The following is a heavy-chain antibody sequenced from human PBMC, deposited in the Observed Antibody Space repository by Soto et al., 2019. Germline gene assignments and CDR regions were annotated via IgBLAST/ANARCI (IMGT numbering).Heavy chain of an antibody. J-gene: IGHJ5*02. CDR3: ARPGGFGELSP. D-gene: IGHD3-10*01. Sequence: GASVKVSCKASGYTFTSYHMHWVRQAPGQGLEWMGIINPGGGSTSYVQKFQGRVTLTRDTSTSTVYMELSSLKSEDTAVYYCARPGGFGELSPWRQGTLVTVSS. CDR2: INPGGGST. CDR1: GYTFTSYH. V-gene: IGHV1-46*01.